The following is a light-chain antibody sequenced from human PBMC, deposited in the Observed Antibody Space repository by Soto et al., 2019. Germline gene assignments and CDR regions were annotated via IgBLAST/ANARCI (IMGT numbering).Light chain of an antibody. V-gene: IGKV1-5*03. CDR3: QQYNSYWT. J-gene: IGKJ1*01. CDR2: KAS. Sequence: DIQMTQSPSTLCASVGDRSTITCRASQSISSWLAWYQQKPGKAPKLLIYKASSLESGVPSRFSGSGSGTEFTLTISSLQPDDFATYYCQQYNSYWTFGQGTKVDIK. CDR1: QSISSW.